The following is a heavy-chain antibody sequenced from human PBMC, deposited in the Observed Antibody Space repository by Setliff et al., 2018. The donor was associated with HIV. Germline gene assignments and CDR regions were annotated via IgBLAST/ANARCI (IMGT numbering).Heavy chain of an antibody. CDR2: ISPNNGGA. CDR3: ARPRAFDSFDV. Sequence: VASVKVSCKATEYMILAYKMNWVRQAPGQGLEWIGRISPNNGGAEYAPRFQGRVIMTLDTSISTAYLEIPRLTSDDAAVYYCARPRAFDSFDVWGQGTMVTVSS. V-gene: IGHV1-2*06. CDR1: EYMILAYK. J-gene: IGHJ3*01.